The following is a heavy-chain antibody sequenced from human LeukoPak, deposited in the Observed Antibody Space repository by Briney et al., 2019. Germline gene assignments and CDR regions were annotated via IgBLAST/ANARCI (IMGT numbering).Heavy chain of an antibody. D-gene: IGHD6-6*01. CDR1: GFTVSSNY. CDR3: AKGTWTQLDYFDD. V-gene: IGHV3-53*01. J-gene: IGHJ4*02. CDR2: IYSGGST. Sequence: GGSLRLSSAASGFTVSSNYMSWVRQAPGKGLEWVSVIYSGGSTYYADSVKGRFTISRDNSKNTLYLQMNSLRAEDTAVYYCAKGTWTQLDYFDDWGQGTLVTDSS.